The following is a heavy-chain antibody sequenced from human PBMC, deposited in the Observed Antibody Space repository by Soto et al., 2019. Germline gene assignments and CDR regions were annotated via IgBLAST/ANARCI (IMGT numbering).Heavy chain of an antibody. V-gene: IGHV4-31*01. D-gene: IGHD5-12*01. J-gene: IGHJ4*02. Sequence: QVQLQESGPGLVKPSQTLSLTCTVSGGSISSGGYYWSWIRQHPGKGLEWIGYIYYSGSTYYNPSPTSQVTISVDTAKNQFSLKLSSVTAADTAVYYCARFVDGSVDYWGQGTLVTVSS. CDR2: IYYSGST. CDR3: ARFVDGSVDY. CDR1: GGSISSGGYY.